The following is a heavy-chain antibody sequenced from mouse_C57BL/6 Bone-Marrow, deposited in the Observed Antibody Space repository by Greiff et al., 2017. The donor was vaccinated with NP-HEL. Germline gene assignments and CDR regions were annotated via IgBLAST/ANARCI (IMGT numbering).Heavy chain of an antibody. CDR2: ISSGGDYI. CDR3: TREGISLRDYYAMDY. CDR1: GFTFSSYA. V-gene: IGHV5-9-1*02. Sequence: EVKLVESGEGLVKPGGSLKLSCAASGFTFSSYAMSWVRQTPEKRLEWVAYISSGGDYIYYADTVKGRFTISRDNARNTLYLQMSSLKSEDTAMYYCTREGISLRDYYAMDYWGQGTSVTVSS. J-gene: IGHJ4*01.